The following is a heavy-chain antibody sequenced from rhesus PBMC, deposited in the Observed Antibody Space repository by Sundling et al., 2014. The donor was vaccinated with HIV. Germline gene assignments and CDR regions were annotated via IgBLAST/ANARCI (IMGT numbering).Heavy chain of an antibody. CDR3: AKDLYGGRYSYSQVTYGLDS. J-gene: IGHJ6*01. D-gene: IGHD5-12*01. CDR1: GFNLSFYG. CDR2: ISSGGGST. Sequence: EVQLVESGGGLVQPGGSLRLSCAASGFNLSFYGMYWVRQAPGKGLEWISAISSGGGSTYYADSVKGRFTISRDKSRNMLSLQMNSLRGEDTAVYYCAKDLYGGRYSYSQVTYGLDSWGQGVVVTVSS. V-gene: IGHV3S42*01.